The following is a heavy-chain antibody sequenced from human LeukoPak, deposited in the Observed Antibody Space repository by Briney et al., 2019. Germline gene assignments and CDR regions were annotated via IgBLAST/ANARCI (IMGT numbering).Heavy chain of an antibody. V-gene: IGHV3-30*04. Sequence: PGGSLRLSCAASGFTFSSYAMHWVRQAPGKGLEWVAVISYDGSNKYYADSVKGRFTISRDNSKNTLYLQMNSLRAEDTAVYYCAKEDGTVVVSTFGDWGQGTLVTVSS. CDR2: ISYDGSNK. J-gene: IGHJ4*02. D-gene: IGHD3-22*01. CDR1: GFTFSSYA. CDR3: AKEDGTVVVSTFGD.